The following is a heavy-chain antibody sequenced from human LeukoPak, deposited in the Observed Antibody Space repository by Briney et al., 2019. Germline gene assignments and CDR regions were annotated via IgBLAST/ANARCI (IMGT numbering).Heavy chain of an antibody. CDR3: AKDDSSGGKGYFDY. Sequence: GGSLRLSCAASGFTFEEYAMHWVRQAPGKGLEWVSGISWNSGSIGYADSVKGRFTISRDNAKNSLYLQMNSLRAEDTALYYCAKDDSSGGKGYFDYWGQGSLVTVSS. V-gene: IGHV3-9*01. CDR1: GFTFEEYA. D-gene: IGHD6-19*01. J-gene: IGHJ4*02. CDR2: ISWNSGSI.